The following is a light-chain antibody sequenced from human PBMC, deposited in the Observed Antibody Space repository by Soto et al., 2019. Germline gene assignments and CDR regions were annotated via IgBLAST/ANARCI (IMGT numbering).Light chain of an antibody. J-gene: IGKJ1*01. CDR3: QQYINGWT. V-gene: IGKV1-5*01. CDR1: QSISSR. CDR2: DAS. Sequence: DIQMTQSPSTLSASVGDRVTITCRASQSISSRLAWYQQKSGKAPNLLIYDASSLEGGVQSRFSGSASETEFTLTISSLQPDDFATYYCQQYINGWTFGQGTKVDIK.